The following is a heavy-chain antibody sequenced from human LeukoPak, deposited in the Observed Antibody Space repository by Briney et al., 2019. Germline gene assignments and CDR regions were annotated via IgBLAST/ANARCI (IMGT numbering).Heavy chain of an antibody. Sequence: GGSLRLSCAASGFIFSSYAMHWVRQAPGKGLEWVAVISYDGSNKYYADSVKGRFTISRDNSKNTLYLQMNSLRAEDTAVYYCAQGDGLSYWGQGTLVTVSS. CDR3: AQGDGLSY. J-gene: IGHJ4*02. D-gene: IGHD5-24*01. V-gene: IGHV3-30-3*02. CDR2: ISYDGSNK. CDR1: GFIFSSYA.